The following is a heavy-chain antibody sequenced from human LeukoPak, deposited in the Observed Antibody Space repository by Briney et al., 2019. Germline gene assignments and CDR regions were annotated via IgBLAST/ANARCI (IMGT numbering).Heavy chain of an antibody. D-gene: IGHD3-3*01. V-gene: IGHV1-24*01. CDR2: FDPEDGET. CDR1: GYTLTELP. J-gene: IGHJ3*02. Sequence: GASVKVSCRVSGYTLTELPMHWVRQAPGKGLEWMGGFDPEDGETIYAQRFQGRVTMTEDTSTDTAYMELSSLTYEDTAVYYCATPTFFGVVISAFHIWGQGTKVTVSS. CDR3: ATPTFFGVVISAFHI.